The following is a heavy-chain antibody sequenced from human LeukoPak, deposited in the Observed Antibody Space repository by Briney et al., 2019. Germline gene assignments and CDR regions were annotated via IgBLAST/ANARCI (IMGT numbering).Heavy chain of an antibody. CDR3: AREGFYDFWSGYDVDC. V-gene: IGHV4-59*02. J-gene: IGHJ4*02. CDR1: GDSVSSYY. D-gene: IGHD3-3*01. CDR2: MYYSGSS. Sequence: SETLSLTCTASGDSVSSYYWNWIRQPPRKGLEWIGFMYYSGSSNYNPSLKSRVTISVDTSKNQFSLKLSSVTAADTAVYYCAREGFYDFWSGYDVDCWGQGTLVTVSS.